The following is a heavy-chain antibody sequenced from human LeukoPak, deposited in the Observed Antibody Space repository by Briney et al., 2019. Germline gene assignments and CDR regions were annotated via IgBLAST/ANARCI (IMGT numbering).Heavy chain of an antibody. CDR2: IWYDGSNK. V-gene: IGHV3-33*01. CDR3: ASSGVFPHNPLDF. Sequence: GGSLRLSCAASGFTFSSYGMHWVRQAPGKGLEWVAVIWYDGSNKYYADSVKGRFTISRDNSKNTLYLQMNSLRAEDTAIYYCASSGVFPHNPLDFWGQGTLVTVSS. D-gene: IGHD6-19*01. CDR1: GFTFSSYG. J-gene: IGHJ4*02.